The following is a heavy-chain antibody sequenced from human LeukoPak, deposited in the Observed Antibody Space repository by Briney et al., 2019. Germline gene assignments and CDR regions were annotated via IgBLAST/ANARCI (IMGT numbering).Heavy chain of an antibody. V-gene: IGHV3-7*01. J-gene: IGHJ4*02. Sequence: GGSLRLSCAASGFTFRNYWMSWVREAPGEGLEWLANIKDDGSHKHYVASVKGRFTISRDDANNSLHLQINSLRAEDTAVYYCARGNLLYWGQGTLVTVSS. CDR1: GFTFRNYW. CDR3: ARGNLLY. D-gene: IGHD1-14*01. CDR2: IKDDGSHK.